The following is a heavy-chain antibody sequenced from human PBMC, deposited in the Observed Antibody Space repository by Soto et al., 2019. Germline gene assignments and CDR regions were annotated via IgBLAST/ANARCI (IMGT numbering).Heavy chain of an antibody. V-gene: IGHV4-4*07. CDR1: GGSISSYY. CDR3: ARDPNWNYSFHY. CDR2: IYTSGST. J-gene: IGHJ4*02. D-gene: IGHD1-7*01. Sequence: SETLCLTCSVAGGSISSYYWRWIRQPAGKGLEWIGRIYTSGSTNYNPSLKSRVTMSVDTSKNQFSLKLSSVTAADTAVYSCARDPNWNYSFHYWGQGTLVTVSS.